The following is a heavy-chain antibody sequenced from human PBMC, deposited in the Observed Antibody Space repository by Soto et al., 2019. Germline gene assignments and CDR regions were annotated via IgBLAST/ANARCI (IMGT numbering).Heavy chain of an antibody. CDR1: GLSLSTSAVG. J-gene: IGHJ4*02. V-gene: IGHV2-5*02. Sequence: QITLKESGPTLVKPTQTLTLTCTFSGLSLSTSAVGVGWIRQPPGKALEWLALIYWDDDKRYSPSLRSRLTITKDTSKNQVVLKMTNMDPVDTATYYCEHSRLYINTGYPVLFDYWGQGTLVTVSS. CDR3: EHSRLYINTGYPVLFDY. CDR2: IYWDDDK. D-gene: IGHD5-12*01.